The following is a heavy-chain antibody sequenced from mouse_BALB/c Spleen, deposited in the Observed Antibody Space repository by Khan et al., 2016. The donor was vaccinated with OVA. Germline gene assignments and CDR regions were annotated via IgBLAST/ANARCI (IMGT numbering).Heavy chain of an antibody. Sequence: EVQLQESGPGLVKPSQSLSLTCTVTGYSITSDYAWNWIRQFPGNKLEWMGYIRYSGNTKYNPSLKSRISITRDTSENQFFLQLNSVTIEDTATYYGARIYGGDFDYWGQGTTLTVSS. CDR2: IRYSGNT. V-gene: IGHV3-2*02. J-gene: IGHJ2*01. CDR3: ARIYGGDFDY. CDR1: GYSITSDYA. D-gene: IGHD1-1*01.